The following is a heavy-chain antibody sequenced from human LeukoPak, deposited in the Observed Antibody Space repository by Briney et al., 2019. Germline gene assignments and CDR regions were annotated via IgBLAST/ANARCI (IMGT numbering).Heavy chain of an antibody. J-gene: IGHJ5*01. CDR3: ARYDSRGSASTRFDS. V-gene: IGHV4-38-2*01. D-gene: IGHD4-23*01. Sequence: SETLSLTCAVSGYPLGRNYFWGWVRQPPGKRLEWIGRIYGSESTTYNPSLMNRVTISVDTSRNHLSLQLTSATAADTAVYYCARYDSRGSASTRFDSWGQGILVSISS. CDR2: IYGSEST. CDR1: GYPLGRNYF.